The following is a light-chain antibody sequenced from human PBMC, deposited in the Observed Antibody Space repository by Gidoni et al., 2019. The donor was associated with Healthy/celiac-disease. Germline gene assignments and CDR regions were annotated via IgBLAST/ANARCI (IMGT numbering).Light chain of an antibody. V-gene: IGLV3-21*02. CDR1: NIGSKS. CDR3: QLWDAGSDHVV. Sequence: SYVLTQPPSVSVAPGQTARITCGGSNIGSKSVHWYQQKPGQAPVLVVYDASDRPSGIPERFSGSNSGTPATLTISRVEAGDEADYFCQLWDAGSDHVVFGGGTKVTVL. CDR2: DAS. J-gene: IGLJ2*01.